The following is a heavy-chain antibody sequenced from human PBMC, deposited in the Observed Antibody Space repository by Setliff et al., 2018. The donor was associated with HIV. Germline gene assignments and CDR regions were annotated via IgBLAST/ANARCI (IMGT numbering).Heavy chain of an antibody. CDR1: GYTFTSYA. CDR3: ARAVSEWRQWLVLEWFDP. CDR2: INAGNGNT. V-gene: IGHV1-3*01. D-gene: IGHD6-19*01. Sequence: GASVKVSCKASGYTFTSYAMHWVRQAPGQRLEWMGWINAGNGNTKYSQKFQGRVTITRDTSASTAYMELSSLRSEDTAVYYCARAVSEWRQWLVLEWFDPWGQGTLVTVSS. J-gene: IGHJ5*02.